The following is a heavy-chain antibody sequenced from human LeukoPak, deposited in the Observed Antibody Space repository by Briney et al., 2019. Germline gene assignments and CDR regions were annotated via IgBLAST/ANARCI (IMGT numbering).Heavy chain of an antibody. V-gene: IGHV3-20*04. CDR2: INWNGGST. Sequence: PGGSLRLSCAASGFTFDDYGMSWVRQAPGKGLEWVSGINWNGGSTGYADSVKGRFTISRDNAKNSLYLQMNSLRAEDTALYYCARDIWFGERFRFDPWGQGTLVTVSS. CDR3: ARDIWFGERFRFDP. D-gene: IGHD3-10*01. CDR1: GFTFDDYG. J-gene: IGHJ5*02.